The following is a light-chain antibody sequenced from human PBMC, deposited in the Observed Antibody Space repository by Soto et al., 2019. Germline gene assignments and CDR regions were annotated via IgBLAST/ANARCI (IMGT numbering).Light chain of an antibody. J-gene: IGLJ2*01. CDR3: AGCYDSLSGRGVV. V-gene: IGLV1-47*02. CDR2: SNN. Sequence: QSVLTQPPSASGTPGQRVTISCTGSSSNIGSHFVSWYQQLPGTAPKLLIYSNNQRPSGVPDRFSGSESGTSATLAISGLGSEDEADYDCAGCYDSLSGRGVVFGGGTKLTVL. CDR1: SSNIGSHF.